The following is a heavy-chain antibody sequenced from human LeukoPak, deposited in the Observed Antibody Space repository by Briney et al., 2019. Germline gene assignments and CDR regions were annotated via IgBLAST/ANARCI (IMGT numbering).Heavy chain of an antibody. D-gene: IGHD3-16*02. J-gene: IGHJ5*02. CDR3: SRDYVWGSYRPTPGDP. CDR2: ISSSSSYI. Sequence: PGGSLRLSCAASGCTISSYSMNWVRQAPGKGLEWVSSISSSSSYIYYADSVKGRFTISRDNAKNSLYLQMNSLRAEDTAVYYCSRDYVWGSYRPTPGDPWGQGTLVTVSS. CDR1: GCTISSYS. V-gene: IGHV3-21*01.